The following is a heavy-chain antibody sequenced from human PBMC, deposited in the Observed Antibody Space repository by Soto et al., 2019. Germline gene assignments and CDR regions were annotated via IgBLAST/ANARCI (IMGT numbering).Heavy chain of an antibody. CDR2: LIPILGTT. CDR3: ARASGYVSGWYHDY. Sequence: SVKVSCKAAGGTFSIDAVSCVLQSPCQWLDWMGGLIPILGTTHYAQKFQGRVTITADESTNTAYMELSSLRSDDTAVYYCARASGYVSGWYHDYWGQGTRVTVSS. CDR1: GGTFSIDA. V-gene: IGHV1-69*13. D-gene: IGHD6-19*01. J-gene: IGHJ4*02.